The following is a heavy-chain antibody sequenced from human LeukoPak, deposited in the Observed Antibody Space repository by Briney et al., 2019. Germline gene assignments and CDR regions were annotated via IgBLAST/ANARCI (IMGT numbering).Heavy chain of an antibody. D-gene: IGHD2-2*01. J-gene: IGHJ4*02. CDR1: GGSISSSSYY. Sequence: SETLSLTCSVSGGSISSSSYYWGWTRHPPGKGLEWIGSIYYSGRTYYKPSLKSRVTISVDTSKNQFSLDLTSVTATDTAVYYCARLVGSCSTTSCSFDYWGQGTLVTVSS. CDR3: ARLVGSCSTTSCSFDY. CDR2: IYYSGRT. V-gene: IGHV4-39*01.